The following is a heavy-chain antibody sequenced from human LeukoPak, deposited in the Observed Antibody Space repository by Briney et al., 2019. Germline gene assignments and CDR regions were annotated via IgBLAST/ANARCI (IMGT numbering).Heavy chain of an antibody. CDR2: IYSDGST. CDR1: GFTFSSYW. CDR3: ATRAPGFSSSWSL. D-gene: IGHD6-13*01. V-gene: IGHV3-66*01. Sequence: PGGSLRLSCAASGFTFSSYWMSWVRQAPGKGLEWVSVIYSDGSTYYADSVKGRFAISRDNSKNTLYLQMNSLRAEDTAVYYCATRAPGFSSSWSLWGQGTLVTVSS. J-gene: IGHJ4*02.